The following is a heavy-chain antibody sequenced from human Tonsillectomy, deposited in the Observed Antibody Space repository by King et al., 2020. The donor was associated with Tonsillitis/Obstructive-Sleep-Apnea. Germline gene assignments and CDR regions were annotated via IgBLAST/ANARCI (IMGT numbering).Heavy chain of an antibody. CDR2: IDPSDSYT. CDR1: GYSLTSYW. D-gene: IGHD3-3*01. CDR3: ARHGRGVLRFLETARYGMDV. J-gene: IGHJ6*02. Sequence: VQLVESGAEVKKPGESLRISCTGSGYSLTSYWISWVRQMPGKGLEWMGRIDPSDSYTNYSPSFQGHVTISADKSISTAYLQWSSLKASDTAMYYCARHGRGVLRFLETARYGMDVWGQGTTVTVSS. V-gene: IGHV5-10-1*03.